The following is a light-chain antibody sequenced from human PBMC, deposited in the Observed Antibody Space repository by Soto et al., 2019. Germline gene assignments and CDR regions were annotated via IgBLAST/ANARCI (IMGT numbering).Light chain of an antibody. J-gene: IGKJ1*01. Sequence: IEITPSPAILSMTHGHRATLSCRAGQSVSNNLAWYQQKPGQTPRLVIYGASNRATGVPARFSGSGSGTDFTLTISSLQSEDFAVYYCLQYDDWHRTFGQGTKVDI. CDR1: QSVSNN. CDR2: GAS. CDR3: LQYDDWHRT. V-gene: IGKV3-15*01.